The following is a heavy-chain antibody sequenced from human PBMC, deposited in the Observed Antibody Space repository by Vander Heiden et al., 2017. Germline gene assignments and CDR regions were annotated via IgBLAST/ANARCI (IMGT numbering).Heavy chain of an antibody. CDR1: GFSLSTSGVG. J-gene: IGHJ4*02. CDR2: NYWNDDK. Sequence: QITLKESGPTLVKPTQTLTLTCPFPGFSLSTSGVGVGWIRQPPGKALEWLALNYWNDDKRYSPSLKSRLTITKDTSKNQVVRTMTNMDPVDTATYYCAHRGRGSSSWYQDYWGQGTLVTVSS. D-gene: IGHD6-13*01. V-gene: IGHV2-5*01. CDR3: AHRGRGSSSWYQDY.